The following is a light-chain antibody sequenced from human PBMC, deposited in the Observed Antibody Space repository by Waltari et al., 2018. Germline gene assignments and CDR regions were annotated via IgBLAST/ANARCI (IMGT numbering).Light chain of an antibody. J-gene: IGKJ3*01. CDR1: QGIINY. CDR3: QQYIVYPFT. CDR2: AAS. Sequence: DIQMTQSPSSLSASLGDRVTITCRASQGIINYLAWFQQKPGKAPQSLIYAASSLQSGVPSKISSSGSGTDFTLTISRLQPENFATYYCQQYIVYPFTFGPGTRVDFK. V-gene: IGKV1-16*02.